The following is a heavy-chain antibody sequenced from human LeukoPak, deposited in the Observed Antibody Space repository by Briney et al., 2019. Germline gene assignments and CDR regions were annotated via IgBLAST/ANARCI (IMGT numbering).Heavy chain of an antibody. V-gene: IGHV3-23*01. D-gene: IGHD1-14*01. CDR3: AKGSGINHYHWIDP. CDR1: AFTFSSYA. Sequence: GGCLRLSCAASAFTFSSYAMNWVRRAPGKGLEWVSGISGGGGSTYYADSVKGRFTISRDNSKNTLYLQMDSLRAEDTALYYCAKGSGINHYHWIDPWGQGTLVTVSS. J-gene: IGHJ5*02. CDR2: ISGGGGST.